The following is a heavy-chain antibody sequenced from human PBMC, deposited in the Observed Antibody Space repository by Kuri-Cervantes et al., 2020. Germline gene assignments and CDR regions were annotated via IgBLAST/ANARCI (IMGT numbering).Heavy chain of an antibody. D-gene: IGHD3-10*01. CDR1: GASISSNHW. Sequence: SETLSLTCDVSGASISSNHWWSWVRRPPGKGLEWIGEIHHSGSTNYNNYNPSLRTRVIISVDRSMNQFSLNLTSVTAADTAVYYCARVPPPVVRGVFILPSGYFDYWGQGTLVTVSS. J-gene: IGHJ4*02. CDR3: ARVPPPVVRGVFILPSGYFDY. V-gene: IGHV4-4*02. CDR2: IHHSGST.